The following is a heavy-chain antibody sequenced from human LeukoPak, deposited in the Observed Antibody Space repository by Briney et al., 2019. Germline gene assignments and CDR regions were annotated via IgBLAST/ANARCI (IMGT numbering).Heavy chain of an antibody. CDR3: AKGQTGTGIVGATGDY. CDR2: FSGSGGST. Sequence: GGSLRLSCAPSGFTFSSYAMSWVRQAPGKGREWVSAFSGSGGSTYYADSVKGRFTISRDNSKNTLYLQMNSLRAEDTAVYYCAKGQTGTGIVGATGDYWGQGTLVTVSS. CDR1: GFTFSSYA. D-gene: IGHD1-26*01. J-gene: IGHJ4*02. V-gene: IGHV3-23*01.